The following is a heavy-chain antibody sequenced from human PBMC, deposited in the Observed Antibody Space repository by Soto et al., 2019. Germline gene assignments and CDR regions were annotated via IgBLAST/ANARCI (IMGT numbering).Heavy chain of an antibody. CDR2: ISYDSTKT. J-gene: IGHJ6*02. CDR1: GFTFNSYG. Sequence: LRLSCAASGFTFNSYGMHWVRQGPGNGLEWVAFISYDSTKTYYADSVKGRFTISRDNSNSALYVQMNSLTGEDTAVYYCARTRSAWSDFHYYSLDVWGQGTTVTVSS. D-gene: IGHD1-26*01. CDR3: ARTRSAWSDFHYYSLDV. V-gene: IGHV3-30*03.